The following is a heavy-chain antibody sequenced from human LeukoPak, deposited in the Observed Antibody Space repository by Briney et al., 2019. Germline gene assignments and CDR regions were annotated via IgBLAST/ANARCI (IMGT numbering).Heavy chain of an antibody. Sequence: SETLSLSCTVSGASISSYYWSWIRQPPGKGLEWIGYIDNSGSTNYNPSLKSQVTISVDKSKNQFSLKLSSVTAADTAVYYCARMTYDPHGVDVWGKGTTVTVSS. CDR1: GASISSYY. D-gene: IGHD5-12*01. J-gene: IGHJ6*04. CDR3: ARMTYDPHGVDV. CDR2: IDNSGST. V-gene: IGHV4-59*01.